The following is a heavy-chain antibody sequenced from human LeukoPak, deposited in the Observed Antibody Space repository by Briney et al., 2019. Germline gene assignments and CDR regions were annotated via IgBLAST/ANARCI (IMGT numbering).Heavy chain of an antibody. CDR2: IYYSGST. CDR1: GGSISSYY. D-gene: IGHD3-9*01. CDR3: ARSSYDILTGYYPYDY. Sequence: SETLSLTCIVSGGSISSYYWSWIRQPPGKGLEWIGYIYYSGSTNYNPSLKSRVTISVDTSKNQFSLKLSSVTAADTAVYYCARSSYDILTGYYPYDYWGQGTLVTVSS. J-gene: IGHJ4*02. V-gene: IGHV4-59*01.